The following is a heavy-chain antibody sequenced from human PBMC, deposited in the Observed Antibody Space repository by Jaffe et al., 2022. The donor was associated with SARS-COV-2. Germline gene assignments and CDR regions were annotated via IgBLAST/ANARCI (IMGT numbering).Heavy chain of an antibody. CDR2: ISWNSGSI. D-gene: IGHD6-13*01. V-gene: IGHV3-9*01. CDR3: AKEISSSWYGSACDY. J-gene: IGHJ4*02. CDR1: GFTFDDYA. Sequence: EVQLVESGGGLVQPGRSLRLSCAASGFTFDDYAMHWVRQAPGKGLEWVSGISWNSGSIGYADSVKGRFTISRDNAKNSLYLQMNSLRAEDTALYYCAKEISSSWYGSACDYWGQGTLVTVSS.